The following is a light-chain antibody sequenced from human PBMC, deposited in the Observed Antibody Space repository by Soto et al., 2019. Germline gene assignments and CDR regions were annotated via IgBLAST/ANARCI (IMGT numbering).Light chain of an antibody. Sequence: QSALTQPASVSGSPGQSITISCTGTNSDVGSYTLVSWYQQHPGKAPKLMIYEVSKRPSGISNRFSASKSGNTASLTISGLQDDDDADYYCCSYAGTSTWVFGGGTKLTVL. J-gene: IGLJ3*02. CDR1: NSDVGSYTL. V-gene: IGLV2-23*02. CDR2: EVS. CDR3: CSYAGTSTWV.